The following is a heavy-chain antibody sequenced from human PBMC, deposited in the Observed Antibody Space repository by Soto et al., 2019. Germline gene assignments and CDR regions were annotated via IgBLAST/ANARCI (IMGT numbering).Heavy chain of an antibody. J-gene: IGHJ3*02. Sequence: EVQLVESGGGLVKPGGSLRLACAASGFTFSSYSMNWVRQAPGKGLEWVSSISSSSSYIYYADSVKGRFTISRDNAKQSLDLQMNSLIVEDTAVSYCARDLSGTNAFDIWGQGTIVTVSS. CDR2: ISSSSSYI. CDR3: ARDLSGTNAFDI. D-gene: IGHD3-10*01. CDR1: GFTFSSYS. V-gene: IGHV3-21*03.